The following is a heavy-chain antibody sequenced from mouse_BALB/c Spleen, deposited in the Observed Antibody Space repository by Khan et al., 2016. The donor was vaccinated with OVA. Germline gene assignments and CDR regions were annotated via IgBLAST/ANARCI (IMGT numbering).Heavy chain of an antibody. CDR3: ARGNYYGYAMDY. CDR1: GYSITSNYA. V-gene: IGHV3-2*02. D-gene: IGHD1-1*01. CDR2: ISYSGST. Sequence: EVQLQESGPGLVKPSQSLSLTCTVTGYSITSNYAWNWIRQFPGNKLEWMGYISYSGSTSYNPSLKSRISITRDTSKNQFFLQLSSVTIEDTATYYCARGNYYGYAMDYWGQGTSVTVSS. J-gene: IGHJ4*01.